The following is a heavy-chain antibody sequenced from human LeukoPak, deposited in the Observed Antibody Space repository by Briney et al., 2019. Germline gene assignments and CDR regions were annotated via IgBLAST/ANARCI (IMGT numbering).Heavy chain of an antibody. CDR3: AGGIAVADVYFDY. J-gene: IGHJ4*02. CDR1: GYTFTGYY. CDR2: INPNSGGT. D-gene: IGHD6-19*01. Sequence: ASVKVSCKASGYTFTGYYMHWVRQAPGQGLEWMGWINPNSGGTNYAQKFQGRVTMTRDTSISTAYMELSRLRSDDTAVYYCAGGIAVADVYFDYWGRGTLVTVSS. V-gene: IGHV1-2*02.